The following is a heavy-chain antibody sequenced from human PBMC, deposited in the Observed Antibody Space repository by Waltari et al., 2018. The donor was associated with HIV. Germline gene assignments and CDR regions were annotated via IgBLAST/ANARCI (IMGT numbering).Heavy chain of an antibody. CDR1: GFTVSSCG. Sequence: QVQLVESGGGVVQPGRSLRLSCGASGFTVSSCGMHWARQAPGKGLEWVAVISFDGSTKYSADSVKGRFTISRDNSKNTLYLQMNSLRPEDTAVYYCARPQERGFWSGYSSAGDVWGQGTTVTVSS. CDR2: ISFDGSTK. V-gene: IGHV3-30*03. J-gene: IGHJ6*02. CDR3: ARPQERGFWSGYSSAGDV. D-gene: IGHD3-3*01.